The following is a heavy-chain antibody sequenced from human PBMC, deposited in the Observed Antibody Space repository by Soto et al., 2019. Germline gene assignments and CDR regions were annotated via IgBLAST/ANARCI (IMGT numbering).Heavy chain of an antibody. Sequence: GGSLRLSCAASGFTFSSYSMNWVRQAPGKGLEWVSYISSSSSTIYYADSVKGRFTISRDNAKNSLYLQMNSLRAEDTAVYYCARDSDHYGSGSYLYYYYGMDVWGQGTTVTVSS. CDR3: ARDSDHYGSGSYLYYYYGMDV. J-gene: IGHJ6*02. V-gene: IGHV3-48*01. D-gene: IGHD3-10*01. CDR1: GFTFSSYS. CDR2: ISSSSSTI.